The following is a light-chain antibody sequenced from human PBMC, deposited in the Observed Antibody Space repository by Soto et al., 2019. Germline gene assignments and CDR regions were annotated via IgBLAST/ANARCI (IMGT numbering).Light chain of an antibody. CDR1: QSLLHSNGYNY. Sequence: DIVMTQSPLSLPVTPGEPASISCRSSQSLLHSNGYNYLDWYLQKPGQSPQLLIYLGSNQASGVPDRFSGSGSGTDFTLKITRVEAEDVGVYYCMQPLQTPWTFGQGTKVEIK. V-gene: IGKV2-28*01. J-gene: IGKJ1*01. CDR2: LGS. CDR3: MQPLQTPWT.